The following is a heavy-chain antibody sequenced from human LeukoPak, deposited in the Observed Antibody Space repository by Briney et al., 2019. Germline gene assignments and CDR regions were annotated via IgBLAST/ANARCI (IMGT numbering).Heavy chain of an antibody. J-gene: IGHJ4*02. V-gene: IGHV3-74*01. CDR2: INSDGTST. D-gene: IGHD1-26*01. CDR1: GFTFTSYW. Sequence: PGGSLRLSCAASGFTFTSYWMHWVRQAPGKRLVWVSRINSDGTSTAYADSVKGRFTISRDNAKNMLYLQMNSLRVDDAAVYYCVRGAPFDYWGQGTLVAVSS. CDR3: VRGAPFDY.